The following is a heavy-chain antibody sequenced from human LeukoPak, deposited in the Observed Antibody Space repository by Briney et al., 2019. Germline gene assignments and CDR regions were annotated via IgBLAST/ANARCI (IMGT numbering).Heavy chain of an antibody. D-gene: IGHD3-22*01. CDR3: ARNHYDSSGYTNSGHDAFDI. Sequence: GESLKISCKGSGYSFSSNWIGWVRQMPGKGLEWMGIIYPGDSDTRYSPSFQGQVTISADKSISTAYLQWSSLKASDTAMYYCARNHYDSSGYTNSGHDAFDIWGQGTMVTVSS. CDR2: IYPGDSDT. V-gene: IGHV5-51*01. J-gene: IGHJ3*02. CDR1: GYSFSSNW.